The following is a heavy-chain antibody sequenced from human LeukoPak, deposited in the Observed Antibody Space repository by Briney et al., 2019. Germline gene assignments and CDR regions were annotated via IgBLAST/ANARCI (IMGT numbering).Heavy chain of an antibody. V-gene: IGHV3-33*01. J-gene: IGHJ4*02. CDR1: GFTFSHYA. Sequence: GGSLRLSCAASGFTFSHYALHWVRQAPGKGLEWVAVMWSDGSNQFYADSVKGRFTISRDDSQKKVFLQMSSLRADDTAIYYCARDAQRGFDYSNSLRYWGQGTLVTVSS. CDR3: ARDAQRGFDYSNSLRY. D-gene: IGHD4-11*01. CDR2: MWSDGSNQ.